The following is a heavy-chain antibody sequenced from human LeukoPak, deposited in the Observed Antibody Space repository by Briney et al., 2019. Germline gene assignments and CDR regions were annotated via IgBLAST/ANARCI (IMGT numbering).Heavy chain of an antibody. J-gene: IGHJ4*02. Sequence: GGSLRLSCAASGFTFSSYSMNWVRQAPGKGLEWVSSISSSSSYIYYADSVKGRFTISRDNAKNSLYLQMNGLRAEDTVVYYCARDQAAGVFDYWGQGTLVTVSS. CDR2: ISSSSSYI. CDR1: GFTFSSYS. V-gene: IGHV3-21*01. D-gene: IGHD6-13*01. CDR3: ARDQAAGVFDY.